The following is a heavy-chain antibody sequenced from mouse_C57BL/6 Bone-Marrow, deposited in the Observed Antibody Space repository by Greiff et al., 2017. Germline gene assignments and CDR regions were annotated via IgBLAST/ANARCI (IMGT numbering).Heavy chain of an antibody. V-gene: IGHV1-81*01. D-gene: IGHD1-1*01. CDR3: AREAYYYGSPWFAY. CDR2: IYPRSGNT. CDR1: GYTFTSYG. J-gene: IGHJ3*01. Sequence: QVQLQQSGAELARPGASVKLSCKASGYTFTSYGISWVKQRTGQGLEWIGEIYPRSGNTYYNEKFKGKATLTADKSSSTAYMELRSLTSADSAVYFCAREAYYYGSPWFAYWGQGTLVTVAA.